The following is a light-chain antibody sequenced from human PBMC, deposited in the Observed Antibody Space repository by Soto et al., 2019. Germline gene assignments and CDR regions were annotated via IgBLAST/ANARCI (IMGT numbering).Light chain of an antibody. CDR3: QQYGSS. CDR2: GAS. CDR1: QSVSSSY. J-gene: IGKJ5*01. V-gene: IGKV3-20*01. Sequence: EMVLTQSPGTLSLSPGERATVSCSASQSVSSSYLAWYQQKPGQAPRLLIYGASRRATGIPDRFTGSGSGTDFTLTITRLEPEDFAVYYFQQYGSSFGQGTRLEIK.